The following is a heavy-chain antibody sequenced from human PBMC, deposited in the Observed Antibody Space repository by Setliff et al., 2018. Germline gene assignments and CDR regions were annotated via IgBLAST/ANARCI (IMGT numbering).Heavy chain of an antibody. CDR1: SGSMRNYY. Sequence: LSLTCSVSSGSMRNYYWIWIRQPAGEGLEWIGRIYTSGSTNYNPSLKRRVTISLEMSKNQFSLTLSSVTAADTAVYYCARARPATIAGVVPGVADFGIDVWGQGTTVTVS. J-gene: IGHJ6*02. D-gene: IGHD2-2*01. CDR3: ARARPATIAGVVPGVADFGIDV. CDR2: IYTSGST. V-gene: IGHV4-4*07.